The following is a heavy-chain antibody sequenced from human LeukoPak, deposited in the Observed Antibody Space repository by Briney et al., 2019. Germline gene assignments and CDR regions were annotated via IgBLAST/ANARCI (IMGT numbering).Heavy chain of an antibody. D-gene: IGHD4-17*01. CDR1: GFSFKYAW. CDR2: IKSKTDGGTT. CDR3: TTDPAGDSFEY. J-gene: IGHJ4*02. V-gene: IGHV3-15*01. Sequence: GGSLRLSCEASGFSFKYAWMSWARQAPGKGLEWIGRIKSKTDGGTTEYAAPVKGRFTISRDDSKNTFYLQLNSLKMEDTAVYYCTTDPAGDSFEYWGQGNLVTVSS.